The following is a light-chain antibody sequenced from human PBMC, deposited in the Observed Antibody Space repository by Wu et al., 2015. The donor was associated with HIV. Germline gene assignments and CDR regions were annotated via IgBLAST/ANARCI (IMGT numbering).Light chain of an antibody. Sequence: AIRMTQSPSSLSASTGDRVTITCRASQDISNYLAWYKQKPGQAPEFLISGASTLEDGVPSRFSGSGSGTEFTLTISCLQSEDFATYYCQQYYGYPRTFGQGTKLEIK. V-gene: IGKV1-8*01. CDR2: GAS. J-gene: IGKJ2*01. CDR3: QQYYGYPRT. CDR1: QDISNY.